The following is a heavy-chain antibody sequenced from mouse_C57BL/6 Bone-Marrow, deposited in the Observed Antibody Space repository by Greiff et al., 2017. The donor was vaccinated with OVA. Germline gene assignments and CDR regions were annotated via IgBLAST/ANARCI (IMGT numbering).Heavy chain of an antibody. D-gene: IGHD2-2*01. CDR1: GFTFSDYY. CDR3: ARWLPYYYAMDY. V-gene: IGHV5-12*01. CDR2: ISNGGGST. Sequence: EVQLVESGGGLVQPGGSLKLSCAASGFTFSDYYMYWVRQTPEKRLEWVAYISNGGGSTYYPDTVKGRFTISRDNAKNTLYLQMSRLKSEDTAMYYCARWLPYYYAMDYWGQGTSVTVSS. J-gene: IGHJ4*01.